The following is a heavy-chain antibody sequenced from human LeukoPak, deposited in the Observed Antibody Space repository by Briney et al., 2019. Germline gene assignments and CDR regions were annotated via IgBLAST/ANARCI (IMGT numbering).Heavy chain of an antibody. V-gene: IGHV3-74*01. CDR1: GFTFSSYW. Sequence: GGSLRLTCAASGFTFSSYWMHWVRQAPGKGLVWVSRINTDGSSTSYADSVKGRFTISRDNAKNTLYLQMNSLRAEDTAVYYCAGGYYYDSSGYYLWGQGTLVTVSS. J-gene: IGHJ5*02. CDR3: AGGYYYDSSGYYL. D-gene: IGHD3-22*01. CDR2: INTDGSST.